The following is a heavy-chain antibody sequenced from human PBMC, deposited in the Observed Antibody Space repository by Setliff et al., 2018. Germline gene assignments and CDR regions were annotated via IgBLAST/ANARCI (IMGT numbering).Heavy chain of an antibody. CDR1: GFSFVSYN. Sequence: PGESLKISCQGSGFSFVSYNIGWVRQMPGKGLEWMGIIYPGDSDTRYSPSFQGQVTMSADKSINTAYLQWSSLKASDTAMYYCARLGAPASHDAFDIWGQGTMVTVSS. CDR2: IYPGDSDT. D-gene: IGHD6-25*01. J-gene: IGHJ3*02. CDR3: ARLGAPASHDAFDI. V-gene: IGHV5-51*01.